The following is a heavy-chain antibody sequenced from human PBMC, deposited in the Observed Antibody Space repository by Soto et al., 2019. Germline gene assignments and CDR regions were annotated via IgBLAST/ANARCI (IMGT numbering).Heavy chain of an antibody. CDR1: GFTFSSYA. J-gene: IGHJ4*02. Sequence: PGGSLRLSCAASGFTFSSYAMSWVRQAPGKGLEWVSVISGSGASTYYADSVKGRFTISRDNSKNTLYLQMNSLRAEDTAVYYCAKEGLRYFDWSEIDYWGQGTLVTVSS. CDR2: ISGSGAST. D-gene: IGHD3-9*01. CDR3: AKEGLRYFDWSEIDY. V-gene: IGHV3-23*01.